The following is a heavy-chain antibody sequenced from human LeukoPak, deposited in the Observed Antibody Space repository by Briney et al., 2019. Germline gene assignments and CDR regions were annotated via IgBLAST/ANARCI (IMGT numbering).Heavy chain of an antibody. V-gene: IGHV3-7*01. CDR3: GRDRSRDYGRNWFDP. Sequence: GGSLRLSCAASGFTFSSYWMSWVRQAPGKGLEWVANIKQDGSEKYYVDSVKGRFTISRDNAKNSLYLQMNSLRAEDTAVYYCGRDRSRDYGRNWFDPWGQGTLVTVSS. D-gene: IGHD4-17*01. CDR2: IKQDGSEK. J-gene: IGHJ5*02. CDR1: GFTFSSYW.